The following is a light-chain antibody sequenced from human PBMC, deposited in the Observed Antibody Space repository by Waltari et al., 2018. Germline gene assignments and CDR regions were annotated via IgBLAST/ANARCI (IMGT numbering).Light chain of an antibody. V-gene: IGKV3-15*01. Sequence: ETVMTQSPATLSALPGERVTLSCGASQSISSHLAWYQQKPGQPPRHVIYSASSRATGVPVSFSGSGSGTDFTLTISNLQSEDGAVYYCQQYNNWPLTFGGGTKVEL. CDR3: QQYNNWPLT. CDR1: QSISSH. CDR2: SAS. J-gene: IGKJ4*01.